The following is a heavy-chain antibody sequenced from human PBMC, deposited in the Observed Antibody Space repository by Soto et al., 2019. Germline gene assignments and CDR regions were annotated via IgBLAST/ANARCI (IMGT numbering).Heavy chain of an antibody. CDR3: AREYDALDY. Sequence: QVQLVESGGGVVQPGRSLRLSCAASGFTFSGYAMHWVRQAPGKGLEWVAVISYDGSNKYYADSVKGRFTISRDNSKNTLYLQMNSLRAEDKAVYYCAREYDALDYWGQGTLVTVSS. CDR1: GFTFSGYA. J-gene: IGHJ4*02. D-gene: IGHD3-3*01. CDR2: ISYDGSNK. V-gene: IGHV3-30-3*01.